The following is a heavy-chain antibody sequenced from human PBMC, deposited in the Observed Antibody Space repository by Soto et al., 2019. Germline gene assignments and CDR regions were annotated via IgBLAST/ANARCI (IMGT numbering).Heavy chain of an antibody. CDR3: AAGGTAGTIEQTGVDY. J-gene: IGHJ4*02. CDR1: GFTFTSSA. CDR2: IVVGSGNT. Sequence: SVKVSCKASGFTFTSSAVQWVRQARGQRLEWIGWIVVGSGNTNYAQKFQERVTITRDMSTSTAYMELSSLRSEDTAVYYCAAGGTAGTIEQTGVDYWGKGNLVTVSS. D-gene: IGHD1-1*01. V-gene: IGHV1-58*01.